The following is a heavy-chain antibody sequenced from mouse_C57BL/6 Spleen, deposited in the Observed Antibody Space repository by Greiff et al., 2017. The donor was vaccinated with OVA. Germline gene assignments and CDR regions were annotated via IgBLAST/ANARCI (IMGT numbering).Heavy chain of an antibody. CDR3: ARGYYYGSSYGYFDV. Sequence: VQLKESGPELVKPGASVKISCKASGYSFTDYNMNWVKQSNGKSLEWIGVINPNYGTTSYNQKFKGKATLTVDQSSSTAYMQLNSLTSEDSAVYYCARGYYYGSSYGYFDVWGTGTTVTVSS. D-gene: IGHD1-1*01. J-gene: IGHJ1*03. V-gene: IGHV1-39*01. CDR2: INPNYGTT. CDR1: GYSFTDYN.